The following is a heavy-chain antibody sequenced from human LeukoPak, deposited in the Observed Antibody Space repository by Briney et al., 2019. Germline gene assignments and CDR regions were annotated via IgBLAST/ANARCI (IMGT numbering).Heavy chain of an antibody. V-gene: IGHV3-66*01. Sequence: GGSLRLSCAASGFTVSSNYMSWVRQAPGEGLEWVSVIYSGGSTYYADSVKGRFTISRDNSKNTLYLQMNSLRAEDTAVYYCARDLGTTVTTYHGYWGQGTLVTVSS. J-gene: IGHJ4*02. CDR2: IYSGGST. CDR1: GFTVSSNY. CDR3: ARDLGTTVTTYHGY. D-gene: IGHD4-11*01.